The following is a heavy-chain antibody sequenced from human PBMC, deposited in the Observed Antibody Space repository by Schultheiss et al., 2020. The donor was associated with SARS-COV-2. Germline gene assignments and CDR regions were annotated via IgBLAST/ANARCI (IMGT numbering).Heavy chain of an antibody. CDR1: GYSISSGYY. V-gene: IGHV4-38-2*02. J-gene: IGHJ4*02. Sequence: SETLSLTCTVSGYSISSGYYWGWIRQPPGKGLEWIGSIYHSGSTYYNPSLKSRVTISVDTSKNQFSLKLSSVTAADTAVYYCARVEPGEKWELLPDYWGQGTLVTVSS. CDR2: IYHSGST. CDR3: ARVEPGEKWELLPDY. D-gene: IGHD1-26*01.